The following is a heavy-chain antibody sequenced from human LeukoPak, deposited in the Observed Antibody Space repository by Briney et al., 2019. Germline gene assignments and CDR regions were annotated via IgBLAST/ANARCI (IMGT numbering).Heavy chain of an antibody. D-gene: IGHD2-2*01. CDR1: GYTFTGYY. CDR2: INPNSGGT. CDR3: AREGYCSSTRRWGWFDP. J-gene: IGHJ5*02. Sequence: ASVKVSCKASGYTFTGYYMHWVRQAPGQGLEWMGWINPNSGGTNYAQKFQGRVTMTRDTSISTAYMELSRLRSDDTAVYYCAREGYCSSTRRWGWFDPWGQGTLVTVSS. V-gene: IGHV1-2*02.